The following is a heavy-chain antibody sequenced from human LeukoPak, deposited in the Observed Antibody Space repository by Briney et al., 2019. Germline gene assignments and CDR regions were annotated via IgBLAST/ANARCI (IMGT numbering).Heavy chain of an antibody. V-gene: IGHV5-51*01. CDR2: VYPRDSDT. CDR1: GYSFSNYW. Sequence: GESLKISCKASGYSFSNYWIGWVRQVPGKGLEWMGIVYPRDSDTRYSPSFQGQVTISADKSISTAYLQWSSLKASDTAVYYCTRPGERSRRDWNLDQWGQGTLVTVSS. J-gene: IGHJ4*02. CDR3: TRPGERSRRDWNLDQ. D-gene: IGHD1-1*01.